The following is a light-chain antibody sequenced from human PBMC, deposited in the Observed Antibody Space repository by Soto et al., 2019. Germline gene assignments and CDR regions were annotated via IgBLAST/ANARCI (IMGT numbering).Light chain of an antibody. CDR2: EDN. CDR1: SGSIVNNY. CDR3: QSYDVTTVV. Sequence: NFMLTQPHSVSESPGKTVTISCTGSSGSIVNNYVQWYQQRPGSAPTTVVFEDNQRPSGVPDRFSGSIDSSSNSASLTISGLKTEDEADYSCQSYDVTTVVFGGGTKLTVL. V-gene: IGLV6-57*02. J-gene: IGLJ2*01.